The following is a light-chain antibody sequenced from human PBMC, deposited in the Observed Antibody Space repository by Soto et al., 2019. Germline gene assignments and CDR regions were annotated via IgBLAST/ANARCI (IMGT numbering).Light chain of an antibody. CDR2: GAS. CDR3: QQYVSSVT. V-gene: IGKV3-20*01. J-gene: IGKJ1*01. Sequence: EIVLTQSPGFLSLSPGERATLSCRASQSVDSSFFAWYQQKPGQAPRLLIYGASKRATGIPDRFSGSGSGTDFTLTISRLEPEDIAVYYCQQYVSSVTFGQGTKVDIK. CDR1: QSVDSSF.